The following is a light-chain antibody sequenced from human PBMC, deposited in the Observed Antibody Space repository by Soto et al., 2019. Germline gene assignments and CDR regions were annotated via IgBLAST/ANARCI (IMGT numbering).Light chain of an antibody. CDR3: PAWDSSPYVV. Sequence: SYELTQPPSLSVSPGQTASITCSGDKMGDKYAWWYQQKPGQSPVLVIYQDTKRPSGIPERFSGSASGNTATLTIRVNQAVDEADYYCPAWDSSPYVVFGGGTKLTVL. CDR2: QDT. V-gene: IGLV3-1*01. J-gene: IGLJ2*01. CDR1: KMGDKY.